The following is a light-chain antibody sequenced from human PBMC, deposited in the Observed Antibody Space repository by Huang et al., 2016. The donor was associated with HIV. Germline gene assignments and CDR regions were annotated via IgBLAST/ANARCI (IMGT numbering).Light chain of an antibody. J-gene: IGKJ2*01. CDR1: QRVSIN. CDR3: QQYDDWPPYT. Sequence: EVVMTQSPATLSVSPGERATLSCRASQRVSINVAWYQQKPGQAPRLLIYGAPTRAMGIPARCSGSGSGTECTLTISGLQSEDYAVYFCQQYDDWPPYTFGQGTKLEIK. V-gene: IGKV3-15*01. CDR2: GAP.